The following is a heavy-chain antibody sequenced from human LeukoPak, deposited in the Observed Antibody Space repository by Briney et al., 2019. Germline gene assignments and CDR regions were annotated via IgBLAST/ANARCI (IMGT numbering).Heavy chain of an antibody. V-gene: IGHV1-2*02. CDR2: INPNSGGT. Sequence: GASVKVSCKASGYTFTGYYMHWVRQAPGQGLEWMGWINPNSGGTNYAQKFQGRVTITADESTSTAYMELSSLRSEDTAVYYCARDSRYYYDSSGYYRPYNWFDPWGQGTLVTVSS. J-gene: IGHJ5*02. CDR1: GYTFTGYY. D-gene: IGHD3-22*01. CDR3: ARDSRYYYDSSGYYRPYNWFDP.